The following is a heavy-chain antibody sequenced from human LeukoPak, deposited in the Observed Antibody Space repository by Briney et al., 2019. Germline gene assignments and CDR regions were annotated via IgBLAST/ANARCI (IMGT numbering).Heavy chain of an antibody. J-gene: IGHJ5*02. CDR3: ARGQTYDFWSGYYNDNNWFDP. Sequence: GASVKVSCKASGYTFTSYGISWVRQAPGQVLEWMGWISAYNGNTNYAQKLQGRVTMTTDTSASTAYMELRSLRSDDTAVYYCARGQTYDFWSGYYNDNNWFDPWGQGTLVTVSS. CDR2: ISAYNGNT. CDR1: GYTFTSYG. D-gene: IGHD3-3*01. V-gene: IGHV1-18*01.